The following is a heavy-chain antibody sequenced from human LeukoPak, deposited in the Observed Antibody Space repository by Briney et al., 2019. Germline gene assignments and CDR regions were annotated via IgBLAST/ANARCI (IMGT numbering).Heavy chain of an antibody. V-gene: IGHV5-51*01. D-gene: IGHD2-2*02. CDR1: GYSFTSYW. J-gene: IGHJ1*01. CDR3: ASTGYCRSTSCYMNFQR. CDR2: IYPGDSDT. Sequence: GESLKISCKGSGYSFTSYWIGWVRQMPGKGLEWMGIIYPGDSDTRYSPSFQGQVTISADKSISTAYLQWSSLKASDTAMYYCASTGYCRSTSCYMNFQRWGQGTLVTVSS.